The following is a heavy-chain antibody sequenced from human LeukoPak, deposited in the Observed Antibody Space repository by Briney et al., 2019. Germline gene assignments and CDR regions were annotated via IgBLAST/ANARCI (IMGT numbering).Heavy chain of an antibody. CDR2: ISGSGGST. V-gene: IGHV3-23*01. D-gene: IGHD1-26*01. CDR1: GFTFSSYA. Sequence: PGGSLRLSCAASGFTFSSYAMSWVRQAPGKGLEWVSAISGSGGSTYYADSVKGRFTTSRDNSKNTLYLQMNSLRAEDTAVYYCAKDQSEWELLVFYFDYWGQGTLVTVSS. CDR3: AKDQSEWELLVFYFDY. J-gene: IGHJ4*02.